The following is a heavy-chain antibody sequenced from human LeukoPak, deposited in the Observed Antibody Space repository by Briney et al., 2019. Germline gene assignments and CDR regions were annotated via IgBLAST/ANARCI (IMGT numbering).Heavy chain of an antibody. CDR3: ARPYYDSSGYYHDAFDI. J-gene: IGHJ3*02. Sequence: SWVRQAPGKGLEWIGYIYHSGSTYYNPSLKSRVTMSVDTSKNQFSLKLSSVTAADTAVYYCARPYYDSSGYYHDAFDIWGQGTMVTVSS. D-gene: IGHD3-22*01. CDR2: IYHSGST. V-gene: IGHV4-30-4*07.